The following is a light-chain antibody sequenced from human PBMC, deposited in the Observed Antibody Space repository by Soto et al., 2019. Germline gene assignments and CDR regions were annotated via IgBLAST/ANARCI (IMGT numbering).Light chain of an antibody. J-gene: IGKJ2*01. CDR2: GAS. CDR3: QQYSSSLYT. Sequence: EIVLTQSPGTLSLSPGERVTLSCRASQSVSSNYLAWYQHKPGQAPRLIIYGASARATGIPDRFSGSGSGKDFTLTISRLEPEDFAVYYCQQYSSSLYTFGQGTK. V-gene: IGKV3-20*01. CDR1: QSVSSNY.